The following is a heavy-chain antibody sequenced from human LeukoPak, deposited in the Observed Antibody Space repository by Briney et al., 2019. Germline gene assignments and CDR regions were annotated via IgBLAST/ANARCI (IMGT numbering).Heavy chain of an antibody. V-gene: IGHV4-59*12. J-gene: IGHJ5*02. Sequence: SETLSLTCTVSGGSISSYYWSWIRQSPGKGLECIGYIHYTGSTNYNPSLKSRVTISVGTSKNQFSLKLSSVTAADTAVYYCARGSMVRGVISPRYNWFDPWGQGTLVTVSS. CDR1: GGSISSYY. CDR2: IHYTGST. CDR3: ARGSMVRGVISPRYNWFDP. D-gene: IGHD3-10*01.